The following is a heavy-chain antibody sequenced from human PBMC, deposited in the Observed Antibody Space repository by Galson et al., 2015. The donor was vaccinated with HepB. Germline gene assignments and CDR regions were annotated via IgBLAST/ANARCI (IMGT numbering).Heavy chain of an antibody. CDR1: GFTFSSYG. CDR2: IWYDGSNK. CDR3: ARDSLGYCSGGSCYSFDY. Sequence: SLRLSCAASGFTFSSYGMHWVRQAPGKGLEWVAVIWYDGSNKYYADSVKGRFTISRDNSKNTLYLQMNSLRAEDTAVYYCARDSLGYCSGGSCYSFDYWGQGTLVTVSS. J-gene: IGHJ4*02. D-gene: IGHD2-15*01. V-gene: IGHV3-33*01.